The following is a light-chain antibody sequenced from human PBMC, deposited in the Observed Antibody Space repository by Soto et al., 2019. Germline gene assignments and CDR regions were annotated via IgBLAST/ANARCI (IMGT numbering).Light chain of an antibody. CDR3: QQSYSTPYT. V-gene: IGKV1-39*01. CDR2: AAS. J-gene: IGKJ2*01. CDR1: QSISSY. Sequence: DIQMTQSPSSLSASVGDRVTITCRASQSISSYLNWYQQKPGKAPKLLIYAASSLQSGVPSRFSGIGSGTDFTLTISRLQPEDFATYYLQQSYSTPYTFGQGTKLEIK.